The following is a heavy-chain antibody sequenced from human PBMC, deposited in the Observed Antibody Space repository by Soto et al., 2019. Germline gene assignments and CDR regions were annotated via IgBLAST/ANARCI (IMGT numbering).Heavy chain of an antibody. CDR1: GYTFTSYG. D-gene: IGHD6-13*01. V-gene: IGHV1-18*01. Sequence: QVQLVQSGPEVKKPGASVKVSCKASGYTFTSYGISWVRQVPGQGLERMGWISGYNGNTDYGERFQGRATMTTDTSTSTAYMELRSLTSDDTAVYYCARGVYSSSWHGENYWGQGTLVTVSS. CDR3: ARGVYSSSWHGENY. J-gene: IGHJ4*02. CDR2: ISGYNGNT.